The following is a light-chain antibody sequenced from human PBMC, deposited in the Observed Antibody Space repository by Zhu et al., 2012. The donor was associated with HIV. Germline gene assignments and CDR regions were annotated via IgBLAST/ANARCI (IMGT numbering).Light chain of an antibody. CDR1: QSISSW. CDR2: KAS. CDR3: QQYKSYSPT. J-gene: IGKJ2*01. Sequence: DIQMTQSPSTLSASVGDRVTITCRAIQSISSWLAWYQQKPGKAPNLLIYKASTLQSGVPLRFSGRGSGSEFTLTISSLQPDDFATYYCQQYKSYSPTFGQGTKLTIK. V-gene: IGKV1-5*03.